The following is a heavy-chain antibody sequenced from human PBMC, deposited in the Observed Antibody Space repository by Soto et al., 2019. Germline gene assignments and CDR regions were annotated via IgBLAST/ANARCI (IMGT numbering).Heavy chain of an antibody. CDR3: ARSIPRPXELWFGEYNYYYYGMDV. V-gene: IGHV1-69*13. CDR1: GGTFSSYA. Sequence: GASVKVSCKASGGTFSSYAISWVRQAPGQGLEWMGGIIPIFGTANYAQKFQGRVTITADESTSTAYMELSSLRSEDTAVYYCARSIPRPXELWFGEYNYYYYGMDVWGQGTTVTVSS. D-gene: IGHD3-10*01. CDR2: IIPIFGTA. J-gene: IGHJ6*02.